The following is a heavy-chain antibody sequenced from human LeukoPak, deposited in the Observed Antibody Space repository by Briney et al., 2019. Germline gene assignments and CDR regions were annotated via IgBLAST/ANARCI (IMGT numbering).Heavy chain of an antibody. V-gene: IGHV4-4*07. J-gene: IGHJ4*02. Sequence: SETLSLTCTVSGGSISSYYWSWIRKPAGKGLEWIGRIYTSGSTNYNPSRKSRVTISVDTSKNQFSLKLSSVTAADTAVYYCARGRGTHDSSGIFDYWGQGTLVTVSS. CDR3: ARGRGTHDSSGIFDY. CDR1: GGSISSYY. D-gene: IGHD3-22*01. CDR2: IYTSGST.